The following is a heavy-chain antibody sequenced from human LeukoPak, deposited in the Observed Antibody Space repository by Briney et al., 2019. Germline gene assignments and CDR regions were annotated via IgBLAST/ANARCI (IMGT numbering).Heavy chain of an antibody. CDR1: GGTLSSYA. V-gene: IGHV1-69*05. D-gene: IGHD3-16*02. CDR2: TIPMFGTA. CDR3: ATGANMITYGGVIDYDY. J-gene: IGHJ4*02. Sequence: SVKVSCKASGGTLSSYAINWVRQAPGQGIEWMGRTIPMFGTANYAQNLQGRVTIATDESTSTAYMELSSLRSENTAVNYCATGANMITYGGVIDYDYWGQGTLVTVSS.